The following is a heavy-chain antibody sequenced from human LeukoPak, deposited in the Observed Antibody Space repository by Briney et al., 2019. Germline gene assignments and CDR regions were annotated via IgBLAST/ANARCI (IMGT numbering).Heavy chain of an antibody. CDR1: GFTFSSYW. D-gene: IGHD3-3*01. V-gene: IGHV3-7*01. CDR2: IKQDGSEK. CDR3: ARCDTYYDFWSGYAQNWFDP. Sequence: PGGSLRLSCAASGFTFSSYWMSWVRQAPGKGLEWVANIKQDGSEKYYVDSVKGRFTISRDNAKHSLYPQMNSLRAEDTAVYYCARCDTYYDFWSGYAQNWFDPWGQGTLVTVSS. J-gene: IGHJ5*02.